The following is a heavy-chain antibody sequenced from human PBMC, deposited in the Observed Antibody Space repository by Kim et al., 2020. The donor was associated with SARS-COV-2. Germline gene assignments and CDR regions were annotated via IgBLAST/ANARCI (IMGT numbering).Heavy chain of an antibody. V-gene: IGHV3-15*01. Sequence: GGSLRLSCAASGFTFSNAWMSWVRQAPGKGLEWVGRIKSKTDGGTTDYAAPVKGRFTISRDDSKNTLYLQMNSLKTEDTAVYYCTTEFLGYCSGGSCYWTTSYYFDYWDQGTLVTVSS. CDR2: IKSKTDGGTT. D-gene: IGHD2-15*01. CDR3: TTEFLGYCSGGSCYWTTSYYFDY. CDR1: GFTFSNAW. J-gene: IGHJ4*02.